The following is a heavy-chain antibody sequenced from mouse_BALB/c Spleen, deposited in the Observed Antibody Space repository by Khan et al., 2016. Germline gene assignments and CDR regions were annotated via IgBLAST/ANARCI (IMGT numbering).Heavy chain of an antibody. CDR3: ARAYYRYDGYYAMDY. J-gene: IGHJ4*01. CDR2: IWGGGGT. D-gene: IGHD2-14*01. Sequence: QVQLKQSGPGLVAPSQSLSITCTVSGFSLSRYNIHWVRQPPGKGLEWLGMIWGGGGTDYNSTLKSRLSIRKDNSKSQVFLKMNSLQTDDTVMYYWARAYYRYDGYYAMDYWGQGPSVTVSS. V-gene: IGHV2-6-4*01. CDR1: GFSLSRYN.